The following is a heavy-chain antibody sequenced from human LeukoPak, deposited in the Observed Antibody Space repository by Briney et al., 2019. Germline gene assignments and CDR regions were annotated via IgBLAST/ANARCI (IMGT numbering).Heavy chain of an antibody. J-gene: IGHJ6*02. Sequence: SETLSLTYTVSGGSISSYYWSWIRQPPGKGLEWIGYIYYSGSTNYNSSLKSRVTISVDTSKNQFSLKLSSVTAADTAVYYCARGIHYGDYVIPPMDVWGQGTTVTVSS. CDR2: IYYSGST. CDR3: ARGIHYGDYVIPPMDV. V-gene: IGHV4-59*01. D-gene: IGHD4-17*01. CDR1: GGSISSYY.